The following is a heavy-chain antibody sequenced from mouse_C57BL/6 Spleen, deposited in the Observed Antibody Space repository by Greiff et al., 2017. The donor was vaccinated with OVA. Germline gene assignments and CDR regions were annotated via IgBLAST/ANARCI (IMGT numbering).Heavy chain of an antibody. V-gene: IGHV5-17*01. D-gene: IGHD2-4*01. CDR2: ISSGSSTI. CDR1: GFTFSDYG. J-gene: IGHJ3*01. CDR3: ARGDYAGWFDY. Sequence: EVMLVESGGGLVKPGGSLKLSCAASGFTFSDYGMHWVRQAPEKGLEWVAYISSGSSTIYYADTVKGRFTISRDNAKNTLFLQMTSLRSEDTAMYYCARGDYAGWFDYWGQGTLVTVSA.